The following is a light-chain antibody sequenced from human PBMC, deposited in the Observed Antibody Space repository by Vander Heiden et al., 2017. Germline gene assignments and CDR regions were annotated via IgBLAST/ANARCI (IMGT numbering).Light chain of an antibody. CDR1: SSDVGSYNL. J-gene: IGLJ3*02. Sequence: QSALTQPASVSGSPGQSINISCTGTSSDVGSYNLVSWYQHHPGKAPKLMIYEVSKRPSGVSNRFSGSKSGNTASLTISGLQAEDEADYYCCSYAGSSTYWVFGGGTKLTVL. V-gene: IGLV2-23*02. CDR3: CSYAGSSTYWV. CDR2: EVS.